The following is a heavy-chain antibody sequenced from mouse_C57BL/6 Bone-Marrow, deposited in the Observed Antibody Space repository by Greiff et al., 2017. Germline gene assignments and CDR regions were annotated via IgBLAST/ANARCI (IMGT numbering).Heavy chain of an antibody. D-gene: IGHD3-2*02. CDR1: GYTFTSYW. V-gene: IGHV1-7*01. Sequence: QVQLQQSGAELVKPGASVTLSCKASGYTFTSYWMHWVKQRPGQGLEWIGSINPNSGYTTYNQKFKDKATLTADKSSSTAYMQLSSLTYEDSAVYYCASSLTAQGGGFDYWGQGTTLTVSS. CDR2: INPNSGYT. J-gene: IGHJ2*01. CDR3: ASSLTAQGGGFDY.